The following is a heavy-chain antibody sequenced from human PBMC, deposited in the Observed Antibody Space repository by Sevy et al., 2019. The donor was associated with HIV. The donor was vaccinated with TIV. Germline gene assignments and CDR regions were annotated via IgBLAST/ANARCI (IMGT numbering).Heavy chain of an antibody. V-gene: IGHV3-23*01. CDR3: AKPKGRDFWSGYYYGMDV. CDR1: GFTFSSYA. CDR2: ISGSGGST. Sequence: GGSLRLSCAASGFTFSSYAMSWVRQAPGKGLEWVSAISGSGGSTYYADSVKGRFTISRDNSKNTLYLQMNSLRAEDTAVYYCAKPKGRDFWSGYYYGMDVWGQGTTVTVSS. D-gene: IGHD3-3*01. J-gene: IGHJ6*02.